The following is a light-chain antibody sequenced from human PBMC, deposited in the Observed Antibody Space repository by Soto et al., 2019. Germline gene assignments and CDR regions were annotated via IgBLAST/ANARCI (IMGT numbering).Light chain of an antibody. CDR1: NSNIGNNY. CDR3: GTWDSSLSAHV. J-gene: IGLJ1*01. CDR2: ENN. V-gene: IGLV1-51*02. Sequence: QSVLTQPHSVSAAPVQKVTISCSGSNSNIGNNYVSWYQQLPGTAPKLLIYENNNRPSEIPDRFSGSKSGTSATLGITGLQTGDEADYYCGTWDSSLSAHVFGTGTKVTVL.